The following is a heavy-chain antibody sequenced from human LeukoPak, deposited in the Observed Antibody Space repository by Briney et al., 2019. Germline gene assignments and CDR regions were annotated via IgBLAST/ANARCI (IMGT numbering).Heavy chain of an antibody. CDR3: ARVENSHGPRFDF. CDR2: IYYSGDT. Sequence: PSETLSLTCTVSGGSISSDSYHWGWIRQPPGKGLEWIGSIYYSGDTNYNPSLKSRVTMSVVTSKNQFSLKLRSVTAADTAVYYCARVENSHGPRFDFWGQGTLVTVSS. J-gene: IGHJ4*02. V-gene: IGHV4-39*07. D-gene: IGHD5-18*01. CDR1: GGSISSDSYH.